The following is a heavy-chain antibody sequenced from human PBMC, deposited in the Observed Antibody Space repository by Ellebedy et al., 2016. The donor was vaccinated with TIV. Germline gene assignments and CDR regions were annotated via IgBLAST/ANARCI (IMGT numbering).Heavy chain of an antibody. D-gene: IGHD6-13*01. Sequence: SGPTLVKPTQTLTLTCTFSGFSLSTSGVGVGWIRQPPGKALEWLALIYWDDDKRYSPSLKSRLTITKDTSKNQVVLTMTNMDPVDTATYYCAHPQYSSSWYRLFAGGLWFDPWGQGTLVTVSS. V-gene: IGHV2-5*02. CDR1: GFSLSTSGVG. CDR3: AHPQYSSSWYRLFAGGLWFDP. J-gene: IGHJ5*02. CDR2: IYWDDDK.